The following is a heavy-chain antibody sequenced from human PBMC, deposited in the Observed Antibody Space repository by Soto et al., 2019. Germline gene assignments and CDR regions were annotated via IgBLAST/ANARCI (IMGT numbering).Heavy chain of an antibody. CDR1: GFTFSSYW. J-gene: IGHJ6*02. CDR2: IKQDGSEK. CDR3: ARGSPSTSVAAGYYYYYGMDV. V-gene: IGHV3-7*03. Sequence: GGSLRLSCAASGFTFSSYWMSWVRQAPGKGLEWVANIKQDGSEKYYVDSVKGRFTISRDNAKNSLYLQMNSLRAEDTAVYYCARGSPSTSVAAGYYYYYGMDVWGQGTTVTVSS. D-gene: IGHD6-19*01.